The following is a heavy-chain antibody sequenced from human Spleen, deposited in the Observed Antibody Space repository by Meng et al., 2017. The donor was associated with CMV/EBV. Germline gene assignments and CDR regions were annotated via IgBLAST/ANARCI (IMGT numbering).Heavy chain of an antibody. Sequence: ASVKVSCKASGYTFSGNYIYWVRQAPGQGLAWMGWINPNTGDTNYTQKFQDRVTMTRNTSISTAYMELSSLRSEDTAVYYCARRWYDFWSGYLGYYYGMDVWGQGTTVTVSS. V-gene: IGHV1-2*02. CDR3: ARRWYDFWSGYLGYYYGMDV. J-gene: IGHJ6*02. D-gene: IGHD3/OR15-3a*01. CDR1: GYTFSGNY. CDR2: INPNTGDT.